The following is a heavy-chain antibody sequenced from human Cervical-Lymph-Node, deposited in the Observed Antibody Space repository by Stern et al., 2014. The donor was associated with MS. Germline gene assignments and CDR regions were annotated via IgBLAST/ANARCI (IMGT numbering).Heavy chain of an antibody. D-gene: IGHD6-19*01. J-gene: IGHJ4*02. CDR2: IYTSGST. CDR3: ARGTVAGRVFDY. V-gene: IGHV4-61*02. CDR1: GGSISSGSYY. Sequence: QVQLQESGPGLVKPSQTLSLTCTVSGGSISSGSYYWSWIRQPAGKGLEWIGRIYTSGSTNYNPSLKSRVTISVDTSKNQSSLRLSSVTAADTAVYYCARGTVAGRVFDYWGQGTLVTVSS.